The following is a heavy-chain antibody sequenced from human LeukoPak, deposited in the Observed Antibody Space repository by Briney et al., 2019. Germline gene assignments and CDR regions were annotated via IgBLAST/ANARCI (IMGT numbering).Heavy chain of an antibody. CDR2: ISGSGGST. CDR1: GFTFSSYG. J-gene: IGHJ6*04. V-gene: IGHV3-23*01. D-gene: IGHD3-10*02. Sequence: TGGSLRLSCAASGFTFSSYGMSWVRQAPGEGLEWVSGISGSGGSTYYADSVKGRFTISRDNSKNTLYLQMNSLRAEDTAVYYCAELGITMIGGVWGKGTTVTISS. CDR3: AELGITMIGGV.